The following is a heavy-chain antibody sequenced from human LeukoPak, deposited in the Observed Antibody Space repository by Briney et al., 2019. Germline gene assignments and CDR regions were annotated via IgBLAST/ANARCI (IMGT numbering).Heavy chain of an antibody. CDR1: GGSFSGYY. V-gene: IGHV4-34*01. CDR3: ARLVGTFSTFDY. CDR2: INHSGST. Sequence: SETLSLTCAVYGGSFSGYYWSWIRQPPGKGLEWIGEINHSGSTNYNPSLKSRVTISVDTSKNQFSPKLSSVTAADTAVYYCARLVGTFSTFDYWGQGTLVTVSS. D-gene: IGHD1-26*01. J-gene: IGHJ4*02.